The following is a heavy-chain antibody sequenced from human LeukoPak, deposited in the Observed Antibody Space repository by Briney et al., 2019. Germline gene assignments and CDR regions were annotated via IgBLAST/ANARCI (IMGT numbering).Heavy chain of an antibody. V-gene: IGHV4-30-2*01. Sequence: IPSQTLSLTCSVSGVSISSGGYSWSWTRQPPGKCLEWIGYIYHSGSTYYNPSLKSRVTISVDRSKHQFSLKLSSVTAADTAVYYCARDYYGMDVWGKGTTVTVSS. CDR3: ARDYYGMDV. J-gene: IGHJ6*04. CDR1: GVSISSGGYS. CDR2: IYHSGST.